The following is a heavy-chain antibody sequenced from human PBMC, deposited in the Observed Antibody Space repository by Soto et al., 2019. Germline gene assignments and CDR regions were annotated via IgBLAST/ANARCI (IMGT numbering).Heavy chain of an antibody. D-gene: IGHD4-17*01. Sequence: EVQLVESGGGLVQPGGSLRLSCAASGFTFSDYWMHWVRQAPGKGLVWVSRIKTDGSITNYTDSVKGRFTISRDNAKKTMYLEMNSLSVEYTAVYFCARVGVGHYDFDSWGQGTLVTVSS. CDR2: IKTDGSIT. J-gene: IGHJ4*02. CDR3: ARVGVGHYDFDS. V-gene: IGHV3-74*01. CDR1: GFTFSDYW.